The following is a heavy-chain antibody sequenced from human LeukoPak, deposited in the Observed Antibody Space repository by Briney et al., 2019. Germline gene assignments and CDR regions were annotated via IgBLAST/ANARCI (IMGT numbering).Heavy chain of an antibody. Sequence: PGGSLRLSCAASGFTFSRAWMSWVRQPPGKGLEWIGSIYYSKNTYYNPSLKSRVTISADTSKNQFSLTLGSVSATDTAVYYCVSPRGFSYGYFDYWGQGTLVTVSS. CDR2: IYYSKNT. V-gene: IGHV4-39*01. CDR1: GFTFSRAW. J-gene: IGHJ4*02. D-gene: IGHD5-18*01. CDR3: VSPRGFSYGYFDY.